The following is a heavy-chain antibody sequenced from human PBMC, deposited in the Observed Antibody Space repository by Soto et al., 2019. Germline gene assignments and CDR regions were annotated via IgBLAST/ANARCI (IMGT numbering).Heavy chain of an antibody. CDR1: AGSLSICDSY. Sequence: SETLSLTWTVSAGSLSICDSYWSWIRQPPGKGLEWIGYSYYSGSTYYNPSLTSRVTISVDTSKNQFSLQLSSVTAADTAVYYCASGDHYSNDSSGYYFWGKGTMVTVSS. J-gene: IGHJ4*02. D-gene: IGHD3-22*01. V-gene: IGHV4-30-4*01. CDR2: SYYSGST. CDR3: ASGDHYSNDSSGYYF.